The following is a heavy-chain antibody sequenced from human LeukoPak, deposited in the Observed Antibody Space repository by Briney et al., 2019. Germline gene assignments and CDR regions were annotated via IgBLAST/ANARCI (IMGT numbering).Heavy chain of an antibody. CDR2: IYYSGST. V-gene: IGHV4-59*01. Sequence: PSETLSLTCTVSGDSISSYYWSWIRQPPGKGLEWIGYIYYSGSTNYNPSLKSRVTISVDTSKNQFSLKLSSVTAADTAVYYCARWPTTVTSRNWFDPWGQGTLVTVSS. J-gene: IGHJ5*02. CDR3: ARWPTTVTSRNWFDP. CDR1: GDSISSYY. D-gene: IGHD4-11*01.